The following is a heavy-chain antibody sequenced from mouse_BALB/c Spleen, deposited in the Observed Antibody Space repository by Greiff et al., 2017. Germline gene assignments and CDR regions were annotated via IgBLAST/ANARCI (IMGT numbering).Heavy chain of an antibody. CDR1: GYSFTSYY. D-gene: IGHD1-1*01. CDR3: AGYYGSSRAWFAY. Sequence: EVQLQQSGPELMKPGASVKISCKASGYSFTSYYMHWVKQSHGKSLEWIGYIDPFNGGTSYNQKFKGKATLTVDKSSSTAYMHLSSLTSEDSAVYYCAGYYGSSRAWFAYWGQGTLVTVSA. V-gene: IGHV1S135*01. J-gene: IGHJ3*01. CDR2: IDPFNGGT.